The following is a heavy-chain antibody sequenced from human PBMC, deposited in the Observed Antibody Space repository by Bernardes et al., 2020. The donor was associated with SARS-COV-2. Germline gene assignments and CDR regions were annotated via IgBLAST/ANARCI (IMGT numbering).Heavy chain of an antibody. D-gene: IGHD6-19*01. CDR1: GYTFTTYY. Sequence: ASVKVSCKASGYTFTTYYIHWVRQAPGQGLEWMGIINPSDGGTTYAQKFQGRVTMTRDTSTSTVYLDLISLRSDDTAVYFCARVVVDSNGWYHFDYWGQGTLVIVSS. CDR3: ARVVVDSNGWYHFDY. CDR2: INPSDGGT. J-gene: IGHJ4*02. V-gene: IGHV1-46*01.